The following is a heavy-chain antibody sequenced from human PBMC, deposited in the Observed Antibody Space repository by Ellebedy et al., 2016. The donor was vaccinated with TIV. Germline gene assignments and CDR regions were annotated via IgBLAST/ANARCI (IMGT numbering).Heavy chain of an antibody. Sequence: ASVKVSCXASGGTFSIYALSWVRQTRGQGLELMGGFIPLFGTANYPPKFQGRVTITADESTSTAYMDLSSLRSEDTAVYYCARGLIGSGYGMDVWGQGTTVTVSS. V-gene: IGHV1-69*13. CDR3: ARGLIGSGYGMDV. CDR2: FIPLFGTA. CDR1: GGTFSIYA. J-gene: IGHJ6*02. D-gene: IGHD6-19*01.